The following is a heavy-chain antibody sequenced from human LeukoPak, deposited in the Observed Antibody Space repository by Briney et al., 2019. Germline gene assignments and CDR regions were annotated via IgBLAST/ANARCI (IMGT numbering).Heavy chain of an antibody. V-gene: IGHV3-30*18. Sequence: GGSLRLSCAAPGFTFSSYGMHWVRQAPGKGLEWVAVISYDGSNKYYADSVKGRFTISRDNSKNTLYLQMNSLRAEDTAVYYCAKASYYYGSGSYYGYWGQGTLVTVSS. CDR2: ISYDGSNK. J-gene: IGHJ4*02. D-gene: IGHD3-10*01. CDR1: GFTFSSYG. CDR3: AKASYYYGSGSYYGY.